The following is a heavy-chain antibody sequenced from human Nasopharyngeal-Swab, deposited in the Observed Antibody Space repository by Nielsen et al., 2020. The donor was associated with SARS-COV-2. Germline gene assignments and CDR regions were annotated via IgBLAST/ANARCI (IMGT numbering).Heavy chain of an antibody. CDR1: GFTFDDYA. CDR2: ISWNSGSI. J-gene: IGHJ3*02. V-gene: IGHV3-9*01. D-gene: IGHD7-27*01. CDR3: AKLAFVGTTYDAFDI. Sequence: GGSLRLSCAASGFTFDDYAMHWDRQAPGKGLEWVSGISWNSGSIGYADSVKGRFTISRDNAKNSLYLQMNSLRAEDTALYYCAKLAFVGTTYDAFDIWGQGTMVTVSS.